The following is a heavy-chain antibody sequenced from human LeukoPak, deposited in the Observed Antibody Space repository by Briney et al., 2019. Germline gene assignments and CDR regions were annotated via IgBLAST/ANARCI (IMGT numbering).Heavy chain of an antibody. CDR1: GGSTSSSSLY. CDR3: ARRATAAGSGFDY. J-gene: IGHJ4*02. CDR2: IYYSGST. V-gene: IGHV4-39*01. Sequence: SGTLSLTCTVSGGSTSSSSLYWGWIRQPPGKGLEWIGNIYYSGSTFYNPSLKSRVTMSVDTSKNQFSLKLSSVTAADTAVYYCARRATAAGSGFDYWGQGTLVTVSS. D-gene: IGHD6-13*01.